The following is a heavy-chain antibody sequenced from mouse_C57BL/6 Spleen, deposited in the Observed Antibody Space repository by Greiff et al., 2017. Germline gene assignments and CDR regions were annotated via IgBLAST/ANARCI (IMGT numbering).Heavy chain of an antibody. CDR2: IDPENGDT. CDR1: GFNIKDDY. J-gene: IGHJ4*01. D-gene: IGHD1-2*01. V-gene: IGHV14-4*01. Sequence: EVQLQESGAELVRPGASVKLSCTASGFNIKDDYMHWVKQRPEQGLEWIGWIDPENGDTEYASKFQGKATITADTSSNTAYLQLSSLTSEDTAVYYCTEGYGSYYYAMDYWGQGTSVTVSS. CDR3: TEGYGSYYYAMDY.